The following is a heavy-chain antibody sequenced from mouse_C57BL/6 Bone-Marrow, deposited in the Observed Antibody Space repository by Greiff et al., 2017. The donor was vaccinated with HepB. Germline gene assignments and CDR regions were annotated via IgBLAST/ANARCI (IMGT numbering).Heavy chain of an antibody. CDR1: GYTFTDYY. CDR3: AFYYSYAMDY. V-gene: IGHV1-26*01. CDR2: INPNNGGT. Sequence: VQLQQSGPELVKPGASVKISCKASGYTFTDYYMNWVKQSHGKSLEWIGDINPNNGGTSYNQKFKGKATLTVDKSSSTAYMELRSLTSEDSAVYYCAFYYSYAMDYWGQGTSVTFSS. J-gene: IGHJ4*01. D-gene: IGHD2-1*01.